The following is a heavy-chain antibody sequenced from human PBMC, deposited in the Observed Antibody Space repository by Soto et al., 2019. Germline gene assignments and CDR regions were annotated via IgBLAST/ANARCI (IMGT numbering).Heavy chain of an antibody. CDR2: IYYSGST. J-gene: IGHJ3*02. CDR3: ARLGRFGGHDAFDI. V-gene: IGHV4-59*01. Sequence: SETLSLTCTVSGGSISSYYWSWIRQPPGKGLEWIGYIYYSGSTNYNPSLKSRVTISVDTSKNQFSLKLSSGTAADTAVYYCARLGRFGGHDAFDIWGQGTMVTVSS. D-gene: IGHD3-10*01. CDR1: GGSISSYY.